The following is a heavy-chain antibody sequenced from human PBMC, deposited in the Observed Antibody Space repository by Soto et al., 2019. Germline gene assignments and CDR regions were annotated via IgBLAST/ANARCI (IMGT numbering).Heavy chain of an antibody. D-gene: IGHD6-25*01. CDR1: GGSISSNDFY. CDR2: IYYSGNT. V-gene: IGHV4-31*03. Sequence: QVQLQESGPGLVKPSQTLSLTCIVSGGSISSNDFYWSWIRQHPGKGLVWIGYIYYSGNTYYNPSLKSRVTILVDTSKNQFSLKVSSVTAADTAVYYCARLSGIGQSWFDPWGQGTLVTVYS. J-gene: IGHJ5*02. CDR3: ARLSGIGQSWFDP.